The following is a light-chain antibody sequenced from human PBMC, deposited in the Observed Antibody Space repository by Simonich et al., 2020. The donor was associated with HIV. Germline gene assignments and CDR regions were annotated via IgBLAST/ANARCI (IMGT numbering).Light chain of an antibody. CDR1: QPISNS. Sequence: DIQMTQSPSTLSASAGDRVTITCRASQPISNSLAWYQQKPGKAPKLLLYFASRLESGVPSRFSGSGSGTDYTLTISSLQPEDFATYYCQQFYTSVLTFGGGTKVEIK. CDR2: FAS. V-gene: IGKV1-NL1*01. J-gene: IGKJ4*01. CDR3: QQFYTSVLT.